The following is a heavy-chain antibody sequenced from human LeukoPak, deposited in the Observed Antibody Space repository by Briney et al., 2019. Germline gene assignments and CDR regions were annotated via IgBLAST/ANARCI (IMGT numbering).Heavy chain of an antibody. CDR1: GFTFSDYY. CDR3: ARDFRAEYYYGSGPLDY. J-gene: IGHJ4*02. CDR2: ISSSGSTI. Sequence: GGSLRLSCAASGFTFSDYYMSWIRQAPGKGLEWVSYISSSGSTIYYADSVKGRFTISRDNAKNSLYLQMSSLRAEDTAVYYCARDFRAEYYYGSGPLDYWGQGTLVTVSS. V-gene: IGHV3-11*01. D-gene: IGHD3-10*01.